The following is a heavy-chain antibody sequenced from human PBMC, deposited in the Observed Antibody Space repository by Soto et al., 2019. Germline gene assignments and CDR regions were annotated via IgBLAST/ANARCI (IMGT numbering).Heavy chain of an antibody. D-gene: IGHD3-9*01. CDR3: ARLARGYDILTGYRAYYYYGMDV. Sequence: QVQLQQWGAGLLKPSETLSLTCAVYGGSFSGYYWSWIRQPPGKELEWIGEINHSGSTHYNPSLRSRVTISVDTSKNQFSLKLSSVTAADTAVYYCARLARGYDILTGYRAYYYYGMDVWGQGTTVTVSS. CDR1: GGSFSGYY. V-gene: IGHV4-34*01. CDR2: INHSGST. J-gene: IGHJ6*02.